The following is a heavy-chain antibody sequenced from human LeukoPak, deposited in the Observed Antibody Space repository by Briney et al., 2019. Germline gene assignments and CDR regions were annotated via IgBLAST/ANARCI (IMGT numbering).Heavy chain of an antibody. CDR3: AREGLDS. CDR2: KNPNTGNT. Sequence: ASVKVSCKASGYTFTSYGISWVRQATGQGLEWMGWKNPNTGNTGYAQKFQGRVTITTDTSINTAYMELSSLRSDDTAVYYCAREGLDSWGQGTLVTVSS. J-gene: IGHJ4*02. CDR1: GYTFTSYG. V-gene: IGHV1-8*03.